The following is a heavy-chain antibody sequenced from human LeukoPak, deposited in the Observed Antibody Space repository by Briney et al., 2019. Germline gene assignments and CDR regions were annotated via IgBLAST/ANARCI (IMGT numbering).Heavy chain of an antibody. Sequence: ASVKVSCKASGYTFTGYYIHWVRQASGQGLEWMGWINPDSGGTNYAQKFQGRVTMTRDTSITTAYMELSSLGSDDTAVYYCARGRLASPWGQGTLVTVSS. V-gene: IGHV1-2*02. CDR1: GYTFTGYY. CDR3: ARGRLASP. D-gene: IGHD6-19*01. CDR2: INPDSGGT. J-gene: IGHJ5*02.